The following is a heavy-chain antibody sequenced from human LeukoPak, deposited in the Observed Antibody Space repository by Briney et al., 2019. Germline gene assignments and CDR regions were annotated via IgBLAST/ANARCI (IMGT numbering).Heavy chain of an antibody. CDR2: LSGSGNYI. J-gene: IGHJ6*03. CDR3: AGLRRAYYYYMDV. V-gene: IGHV3-21*06. CDR1: EVTFSTYT. Sequence: PSGSLTLSCAASEVTFSTYTMTWVPQAPGKGLEWGSSLSGSGNYIYYTDSCKGRFTISRDNANNLLFLQISSPTAEATTVYFCAGLRRAYYYYMDVWGKGTTVTVSS.